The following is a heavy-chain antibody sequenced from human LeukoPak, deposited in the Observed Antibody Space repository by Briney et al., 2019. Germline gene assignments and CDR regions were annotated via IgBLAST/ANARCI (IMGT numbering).Heavy chain of an antibody. D-gene: IGHD4-11*01. CDR3: ARQFGTVTSNWFDP. CDR1: GYTFTSYG. J-gene: IGHJ5*02. Sequence: ASVKVSCKASGYTFTSYGISWVRQAPGQGLEWMGWISAYNGNTNYAQKLQGRVTMTTDTSTSTAYMELRSLRSDDTAVYYCARQFGTVTSNWFDPWGQGTLVIVSS. CDR2: ISAYNGNT. V-gene: IGHV1-18*01.